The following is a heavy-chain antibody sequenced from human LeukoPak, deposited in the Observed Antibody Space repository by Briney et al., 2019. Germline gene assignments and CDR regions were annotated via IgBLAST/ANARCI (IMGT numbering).Heavy chain of an antibody. Sequence: ASVKVSCKVSGYTLTELSMHWVRQAPGKGLEWMGGFDPEDGETIYAQKFQGRVTMTEVTSTDTAYMELSSLRSEDTAVYYCATVPVPLYSGYDPYYFDYWGQGTLVTVSS. D-gene: IGHD5-12*01. CDR2: FDPEDGET. CDR1: GYTLTELS. V-gene: IGHV1-24*01. J-gene: IGHJ4*02. CDR3: ATVPVPLYSGYDPYYFDY.